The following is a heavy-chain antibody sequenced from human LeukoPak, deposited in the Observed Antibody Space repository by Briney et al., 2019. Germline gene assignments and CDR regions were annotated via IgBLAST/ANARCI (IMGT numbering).Heavy chain of an antibody. Sequence: ASVKVSCKASGYTFTSYDINWVRQATGQGLEWMGWMNPNSGNTGYAQKFQGRVTMTRNTSISTAYMELSSLSSEDTAVYYCARVVEMATILFDYWGQGTLVTVSS. D-gene: IGHD5-24*01. CDR3: ARVVEMATILFDY. CDR2: MNPNSGNT. J-gene: IGHJ4*02. CDR1: GYTFTSYD. V-gene: IGHV1-8*01.